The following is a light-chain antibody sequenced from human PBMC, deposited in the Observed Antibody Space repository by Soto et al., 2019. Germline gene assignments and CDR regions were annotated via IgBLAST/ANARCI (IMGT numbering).Light chain of an antibody. V-gene: IGKV1-5*03. J-gene: IGKJ1*01. CDR2: QAS. CDR1: QSISSW. CDR3: QQYNSYSWT. Sequence: DIRMTQSASTLTACVGDKVTITCRASQSISSWLAWYQQKAGKAPKLLLYQASRLESGDPPWLSGSGSGKECTLTLRSLQPDDFATHYCQQYNSYSWTFGRGTKVEIK.